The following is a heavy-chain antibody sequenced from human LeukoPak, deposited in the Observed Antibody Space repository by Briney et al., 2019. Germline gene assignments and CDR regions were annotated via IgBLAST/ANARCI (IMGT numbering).Heavy chain of an antibody. V-gene: IGHV1-18*01. D-gene: IGHD5-18*01. Sequence: GASVKGSCKASDYTFTCYGISWVRQAPGQGLEWMGWISAYNGNTNYAQKLQGRVTMTTDTSTSTAYMELRSLRSDDTAVYYCAITPGAMDTDYWGQGTLVTVSS. CDR2: ISAYNGNT. J-gene: IGHJ4*02. CDR1: DYTFTCYG. CDR3: AITPGAMDTDY.